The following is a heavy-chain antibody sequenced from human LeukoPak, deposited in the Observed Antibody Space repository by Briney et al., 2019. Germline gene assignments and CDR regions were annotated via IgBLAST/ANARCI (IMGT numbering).Heavy chain of an antibody. Sequence: SETLSLTCTVSGGSISSSSYSWGWIRQPPGKGLEYIGSSSYSGSTYYNPSLKSRVTISVDTSKNQFSLKLSSVTAADTAVYYCARGQLAPDYWGQGTLVTVSS. CDR3: ARGQLAPDY. V-gene: IGHV4-39*07. J-gene: IGHJ4*02. CDR2: SSYSGST. CDR1: GGSISSSSYS. D-gene: IGHD6-13*01.